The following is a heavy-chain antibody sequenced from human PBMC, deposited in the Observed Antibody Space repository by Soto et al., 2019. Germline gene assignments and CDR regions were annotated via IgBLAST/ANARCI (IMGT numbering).Heavy chain of an antibody. V-gene: IGHV1-18*01. Sequence: ASVKVSCKASGYTFTSYGISWVRQAPGQGLEWMGWISAYNGNTNYAQKLQGRVTMTTDTSTSTAYMELRSLRSDDTAVYYCARVGDGITMVRGLGQGFDPWGQGTLVTVSS. CDR2: ISAYNGNT. CDR3: ARVGDGITMVRGLGQGFDP. D-gene: IGHD3-10*01. J-gene: IGHJ5*02. CDR1: GYTFTSYG.